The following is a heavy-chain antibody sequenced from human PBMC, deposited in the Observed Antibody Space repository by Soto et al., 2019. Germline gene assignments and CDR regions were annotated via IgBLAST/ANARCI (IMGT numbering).Heavy chain of an antibody. J-gene: IGHJ6*02. V-gene: IGHV1-8*01. CDR2: MNPNSGNT. CDR1: GYTFTSYD. Sequence: ASVKVSCKASGYTFTSYDIKWVRQATGQRLEWMGWMNPNSGNTGYAQKFQGRVTMTRNTSISTAYMELSRLRSDDTAVYYCARGVSGSYSPSSYGMDVWGQGTTVTVSS. CDR3: ARGVSGSYSPSSYGMDV. D-gene: IGHD3-10*01.